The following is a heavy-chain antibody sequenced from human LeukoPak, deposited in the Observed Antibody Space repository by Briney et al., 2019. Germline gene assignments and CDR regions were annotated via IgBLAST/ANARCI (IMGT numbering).Heavy chain of an antibody. D-gene: IGHD5-18*01. CDR1: GFTFSSYW. V-gene: IGHV3-7*01. Sequence: GGSLRLSCAASGFTFSSYWMSWVRQAPGEGLEWVANIKQDGSEKYYVDSVKGRFTISRDNAKNSLYLQMNSLRAEDTAVYYCARDLVVDTAMVMGDYWGQGTLVTVSS. CDR2: IKQDGSEK. CDR3: ARDLVVDTAMVMGDY. J-gene: IGHJ4*02.